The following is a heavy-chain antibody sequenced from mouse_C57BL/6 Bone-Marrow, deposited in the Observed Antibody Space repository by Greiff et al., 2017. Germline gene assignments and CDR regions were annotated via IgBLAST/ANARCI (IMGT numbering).Heavy chain of an antibody. CDR2: IYPGDGDT. J-gene: IGHJ1*03. V-gene: IGHV1-80*01. Sequence: VQLQQSGAELVKPGASVKISCKASGYAFSSYWMNWVKQRPGKGLEWIGQIYPGDGDTNYNGKFKGKATLTADKSSGTAYMQLSSLTSEDSAVYFCAHITTVVAPWYFDVWGTGTTVTVSS. D-gene: IGHD1-1*01. CDR3: AHITTVVAPWYFDV. CDR1: GYAFSSYW.